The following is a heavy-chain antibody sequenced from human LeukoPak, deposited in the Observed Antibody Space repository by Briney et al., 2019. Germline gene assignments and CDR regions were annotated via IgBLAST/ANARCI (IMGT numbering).Heavy chain of an antibody. J-gene: IGHJ3*02. CDR1: GLTFSNYA. V-gene: IGHV3-23*01. Sequence: GGSLRLSCAASGLTFSNYAMSWVRQAPGKGLEWVSVITDSGGTTYYADSVKGRFTISRDNSKNTLHLEMNSLRAEDTAVYYCAKGYSSGWDLAFDIWGQGTMVTVSS. D-gene: IGHD6-19*01. CDR2: ITDSGGTT. CDR3: AKGYSSGWDLAFDI.